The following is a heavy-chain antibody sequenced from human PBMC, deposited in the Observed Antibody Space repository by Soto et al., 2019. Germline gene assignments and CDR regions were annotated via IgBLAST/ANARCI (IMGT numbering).Heavy chain of an antibody. Sequence: QVQLVDSGGGVVQPGRSLRLSCAASGFTFSSYAMHWVRQAPGKGLEWVSVISHDGDNNYYADSVKGRFPISRDNSKNTLYLQMNSLRAEDTAVYYCARDLRRYYYGMDVWGQGTTVTVSS. CDR2: ISHDGDNN. V-gene: IGHV3-30-3*01. CDR1: GFTFSSYA. J-gene: IGHJ6*02. D-gene: IGHD4-17*01. CDR3: ARDLRRYYYGMDV.